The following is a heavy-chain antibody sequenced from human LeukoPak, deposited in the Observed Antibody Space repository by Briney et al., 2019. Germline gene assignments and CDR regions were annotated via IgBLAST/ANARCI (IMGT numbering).Heavy chain of an antibody. CDR1: GFTFSSYG. CDR2: ISYDGSNK. CDR3: AKDIDCSGGSCYTWGYYGMDV. J-gene: IGHJ6*04. D-gene: IGHD2-15*01. V-gene: IGHV3-30*18. Sequence: GGSLRLSCAASGFTFSSYGMHWVRQAPGKGLEWVAVISYDGSNKYYADSVKGRFTVSRDNSKNTLYLQMNSLRAEDTAVYYCAKDIDCSGGSCYTWGYYGMDVWGKGTTVTASS.